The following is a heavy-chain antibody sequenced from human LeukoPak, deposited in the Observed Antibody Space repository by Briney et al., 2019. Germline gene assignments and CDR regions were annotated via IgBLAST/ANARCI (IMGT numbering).Heavy chain of an antibody. J-gene: IGHJ5*02. CDR1: GGSISSYY. CDR2: IYYSRST. V-gene: IGHV4-59*01. Sequence: SETLSLTCTVSGGSISSYYWSWIRQPPGKGLEWIGYIYYSRSTNYNPSLKSRVTISVDTSKNQFSLKLSSVTAADTAVYYCARDSSSGGFDPWGQGTLVTVSS. D-gene: IGHD6-19*01. CDR3: ARDSSSGGFDP.